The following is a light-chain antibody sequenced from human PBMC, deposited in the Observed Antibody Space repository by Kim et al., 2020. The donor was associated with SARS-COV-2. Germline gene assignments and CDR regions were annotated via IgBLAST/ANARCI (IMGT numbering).Light chain of an antibody. Sequence: PGERATLSCRASQSVSSYLAWYQQKPGQAPRLLIYDASNRATGIPARFSGSGSGTDFTLTISSLEPEDFAVYYCQQRSNWPPMYTFGQGTKLEIK. CDR1: QSVSSY. CDR3: QQRSNWPPMYT. J-gene: IGKJ2*01. CDR2: DAS. V-gene: IGKV3-11*01.